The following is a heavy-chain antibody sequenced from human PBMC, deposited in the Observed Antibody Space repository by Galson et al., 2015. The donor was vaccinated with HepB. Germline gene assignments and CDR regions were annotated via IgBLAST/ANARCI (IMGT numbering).Heavy chain of an antibody. Sequence: VKVSCKASGYTFHTHDISWVRQAPGQGLEWMGRITTYNAKTDFAQKFQGRVTMTKDTSTSTVYMDLRSLRSDDTAVYYCARHITTSGVAGAYMDVWGKGTTVTVSS. V-gene: IGHV1-18*01. CDR3: ARHITTSGVAGAYMDV. CDR1: GYTFHTHD. J-gene: IGHJ6*03. CDR2: ITTYNAKT. D-gene: IGHD3-3*01.